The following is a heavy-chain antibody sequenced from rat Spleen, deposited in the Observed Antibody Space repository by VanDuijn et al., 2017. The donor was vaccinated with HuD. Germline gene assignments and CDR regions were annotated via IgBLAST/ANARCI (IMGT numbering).Heavy chain of an antibody. CDR3: ARRHYGYTDYFDY. CDR1: GFTFSDYY. CDR2: ISSDGGKN. J-gene: IGHJ2*01. Sequence: EVQLVESGGGSVQPGRSMKLSCAASGFTFSDYYMAWVRQAPTKGLEWVATISSDGGKNFYRDSVKGRFTISRDNAQSTLSLQMDSLRSEDTATYYCARRHYGYTDYFDYWGQGVMVTVSS. D-gene: IGHD1-9*01. V-gene: IGHV5-25*01.